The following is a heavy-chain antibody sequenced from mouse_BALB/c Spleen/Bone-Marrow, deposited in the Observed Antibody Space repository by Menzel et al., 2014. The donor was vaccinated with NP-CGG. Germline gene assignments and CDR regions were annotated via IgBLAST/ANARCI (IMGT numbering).Heavy chain of an antibody. CDR2: ISSLASSI. CDR1: GFTFSEYG. CDR3: VRRGNGIYAMDY. J-gene: IGHJ4*01. V-gene: IGHV5-15*02. Sequence: EVQLQQSGGGLVQPGGSRKLSCAASGFTFSEYGMAWVRQAPGKGPEWVAFISSLASSIYYADSVTGRFTLSRENAKNTLYLEMTSLRSEDTAMYFCVRRGNGIYAMDYWGQGTSVTVSS.